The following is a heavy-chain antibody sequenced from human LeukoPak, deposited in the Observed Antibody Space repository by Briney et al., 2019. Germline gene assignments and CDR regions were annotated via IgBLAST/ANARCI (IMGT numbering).Heavy chain of an antibody. CDR1: GGSMSGAY. Sequence: PSETLSLTCTVSGGSMSGAYWSWIRQPPGKGLEWIGYIYHSGSTYYNPSLKSRATISVDRSKNQFSLKLSSVTAADTAVYYCARDSGSYYEGSFDYWGQGTLVTVSS. CDR2: IYHSGST. D-gene: IGHD1-26*01. V-gene: IGHV4-30-2*01. CDR3: ARDSGSYYEGSFDY. J-gene: IGHJ4*02.